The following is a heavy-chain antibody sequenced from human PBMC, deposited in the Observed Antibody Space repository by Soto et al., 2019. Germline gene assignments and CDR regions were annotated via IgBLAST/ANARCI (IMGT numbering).Heavy chain of an antibody. CDR3: AKDVFAAAGPEGGFDP. V-gene: IGHV3-30*18. J-gene: IGHJ5*02. D-gene: IGHD6-13*01. CDR1: GFTFSSYG. CDR2: ISYDGSIK. Sequence: PGGSLRLSCAASGFTFSSYGMHWVRQAPGKGLEWVAVISYDGSIKYYADSVKGRFTISRDNSKNTLYLQMNSLRAEDTAVYYCAKDVFAAAGPEGGFDPWGQGTLVTVSS.